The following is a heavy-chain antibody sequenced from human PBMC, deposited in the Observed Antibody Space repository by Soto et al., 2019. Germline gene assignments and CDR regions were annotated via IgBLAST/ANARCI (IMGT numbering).Heavy chain of an antibody. CDR1: GASISSGTYS. V-gene: IGHV4-30-2*01. D-gene: IGHD3-22*01. J-gene: IGHJ3*02. CDR2: IFHSGHT. CDR3: VRDGDYYDSAGYLTI. Sequence: SETMSLTCTVSGASISSGTYSWSWIRQPPGEGLEWIGYIFHSGHTYYNPSLKSRVTISIDTSKNQFSLKLSSVTAADTAVYYCVRDGDYYDSAGYLTIWGQGTMVTVSS.